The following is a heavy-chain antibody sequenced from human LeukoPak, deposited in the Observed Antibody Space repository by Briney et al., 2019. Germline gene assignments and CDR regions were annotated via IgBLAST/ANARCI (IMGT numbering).Heavy chain of an antibody. Sequence: GGSLRLSCAASGFTFSSYGMHWVRQAPGKGLGWVAVISYDGSNKYYADSVKGRFTISRDNSKNTLYLQMNSLRAEDRAVYYCAGFGESSLAFDIWGQGTMVTVSS. CDR2: ISYDGSNK. J-gene: IGHJ3*02. CDR3: AGFGESSLAFDI. CDR1: GFTFSSYG. D-gene: IGHD3-10*01. V-gene: IGHV3-30*03.